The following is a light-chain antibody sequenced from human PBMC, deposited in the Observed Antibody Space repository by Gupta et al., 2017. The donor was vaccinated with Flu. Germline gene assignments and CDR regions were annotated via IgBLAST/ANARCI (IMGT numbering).Light chain of an antibody. Sequence: TTSSTGHSIHVCGDMYVSGYQQHPGNVPKRSMYEVSIRPSGVSNRFSGSKSGNKESLTISGLQAEDESDDDCTSFTRTSTLLFGGGTKLTVL. V-gene: IGLV2-14*01. CDR1: SIHVCGDMY. J-gene: IGLJ3*02. CDR3: TSFTRTSTLL. CDR2: EVS.